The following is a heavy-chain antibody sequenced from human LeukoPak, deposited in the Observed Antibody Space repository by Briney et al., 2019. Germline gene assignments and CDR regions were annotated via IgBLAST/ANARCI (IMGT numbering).Heavy chain of an antibody. V-gene: IGHV4-59*01. D-gene: IGHD3/OR15-3a*01. CDR1: GGSISSYY. CDR3: ARVQGDWFQSDYYYYYYMDV. Sequence: SETLSLTCTVSGGSISSYYWNWIRQPPGKGLEWIGYIYYSGTTNYNPSLKSRITISVDTSKNQFSLKLGSVTAADTAVYYCARVQGDWFQSDYYYYYYMDVWGKGTTVTISS. CDR2: IYYSGTT. J-gene: IGHJ6*03.